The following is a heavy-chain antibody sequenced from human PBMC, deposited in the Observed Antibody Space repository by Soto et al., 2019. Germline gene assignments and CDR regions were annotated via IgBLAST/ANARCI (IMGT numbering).Heavy chain of an antibody. D-gene: IGHD3-16*01. Sequence: SETLSLTCTVSGGSISSGDYYWSWIRQPPGKGLEWIGYIYYSGSTYYNPSLKSRVTISVDTSKNQFSLKLSSVTAADTAVYYCARDRVRFYYYYGMDVWGQGTTVTVSS. CDR3: ARDRVRFYYYYGMDV. J-gene: IGHJ6*02. CDR1: GGSISSGDYY. V-gene: IGHV4-30-4*01. CDR2: IYYSGST.